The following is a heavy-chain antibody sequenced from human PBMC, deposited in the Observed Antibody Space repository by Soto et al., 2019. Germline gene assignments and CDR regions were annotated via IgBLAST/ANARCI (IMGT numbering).Heavy chain of an antibody. Sequence: QVQLQQWGAGLLKPSETLSLTCAVYGGSFSGYYWSWIRQPPGKGLEWIGEINHSGSTNYNPSLKSRVTISVDTSKNQFSLKLSSVTAADTAVYYXARGAVDTAMVTGWFDPWGQGTLVTVSS. V-gene: IGHV4-34*01. CDR3: ARGAVDTAMVTGWFDP. CDR2: INHSGST. J-gene: IGHJ5*02. CDR1: GGSFSGYY. D-gene: IGHD5-18*01.